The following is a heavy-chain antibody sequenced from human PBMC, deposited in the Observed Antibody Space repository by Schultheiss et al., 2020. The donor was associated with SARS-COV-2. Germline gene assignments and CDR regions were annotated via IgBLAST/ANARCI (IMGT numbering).Heavy chain of an antibody. J-gene: IGHJ3*02. V-gene: IGHV3-48*04. CDR2: ISSSDSTI. D-gene: IGHD6-13*01. CDR3: ARDVRAAAGDAFDI. CDR1: GFTFSSYA. Sequence: GGSLRLSCAASGFTFSSYAMSWVRQAPGKGLEWVSYISSSDSTIYYADSVKGRFTISRDNAKNSLYLQMNSLRAEDTAVYYCARDVRAAAGDAFDIWGQGTMVTVSS.